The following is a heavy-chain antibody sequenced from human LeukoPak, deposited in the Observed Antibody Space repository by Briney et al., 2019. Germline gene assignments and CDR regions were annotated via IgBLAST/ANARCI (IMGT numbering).Heavy chain of an antibody. CDR1: GGSFSGYY. V-gene: IGHV4-34*01. Sequence: SETLSLTCADYGGSFSGYYWSWIRQPPGKGLEWIGEINHSGSTNYNPSLKSRVTISVDTSKNQFSLKLSSVTAADTAVYYCARGRYDFWSGYYPKTNWFDPWGQGTLVTVSS. J-gene: IGHJ5*02. CDR3: ARGRYDFWSGYYPKTNWFDP. D-gene: IGHD3-3*01. CDR2: INHSGST.